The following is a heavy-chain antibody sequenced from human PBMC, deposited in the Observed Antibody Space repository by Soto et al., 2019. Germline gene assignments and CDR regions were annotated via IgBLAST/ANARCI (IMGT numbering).Heavy chain of an antibody. CDR2: IYYSGST. D-gene: IGHD3-22*01. CDR1: GGSISSSSYY. J-gene: IGHJ5*02. Sequence: PSETLSLTCTVSGGSISSSSYYWGWIRQPPGKGLEWIGSIYYSGSTYYNPSLKSRVTISVDTSKNQFSLKLSSVTAADTAVYYCARHRTYYDNHWGQGTLVTVSS. V-gene: IGHV4-39*01. CDR3: ARHRTYYDNH.